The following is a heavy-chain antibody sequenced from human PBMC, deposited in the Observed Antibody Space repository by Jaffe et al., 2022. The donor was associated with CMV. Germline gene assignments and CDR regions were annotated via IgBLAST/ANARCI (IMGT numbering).Heavy chain of an antibody. CDR1: GGSFSGYY. CDR2: INHSGST. Sequence: QVQLQQWGAGLLKPSETLSLTCAVYGGSFSGYYWSWIRQPPGKGLEWIGEINHSGSTNYNPSLKSRVTISVDTSKNQFSLKLSSVTAADTAVYYCARDNRRRSIVVVITHFDYWGQGTLVTVSS. J-gene: IGHJ4*02. V-gene: IGHV4-34*01. CDR3: ARDNRRRSIVVVITHFDY. D-gene: IGHD3-22*01.